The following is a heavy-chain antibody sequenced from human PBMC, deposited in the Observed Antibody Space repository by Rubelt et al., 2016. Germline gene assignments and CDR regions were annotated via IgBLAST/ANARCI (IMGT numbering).Heavy chain of an antibody. CDR2: IKQDGSER. CDR3: RYFGDRADY. CDR1: GFTFSSYW. D-gene: IGHD3-10*01. J-gene: IGHJ4*02. Sequence: DVQLVQSGGGLVQPGGSLRLSCAASGFTFSSYWMSWVRQAPGKGLEWVANIKQDGSERNHVDSVKGRLTISSDNAKNSLYLQMSSLRADDTAVYYCRYFGDRADYWGQGTLVTVSS. V-gene: IGHV3-7*01.